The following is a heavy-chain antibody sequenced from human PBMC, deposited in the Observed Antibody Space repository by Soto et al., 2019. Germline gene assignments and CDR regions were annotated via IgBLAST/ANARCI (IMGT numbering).Heavy chain of an antibody. CDR3: AIRYCSGGSCSYNWFDP. CDR2: INHSGST. D-gene: IGHD2-15*01. CDR1: GGSFSGDY. Sequence: SETLSLTCAVYGGSFSGDYWSWIRQPPGKGLEWIGEINHSGSTNYNPSLKSRVTISVDTSKNQFSLKLSSVTAADTAVYYCAIRYCSGGSCSYNWFDPWGQGTLVTVSS. V-gene: IGHV4-34*01. J-gene: IGHJ5*02.